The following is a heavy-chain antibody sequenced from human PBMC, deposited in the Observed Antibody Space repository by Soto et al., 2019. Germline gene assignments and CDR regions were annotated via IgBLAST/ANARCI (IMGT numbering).Heavy chain of an antibody. V-gene: IGHV3-53*01. J-gene: IGHJ6*04. CDR1: GFTVKNYQ. CDR2: IYSGGVT. Sequence: GGSLRLSCAASGFTVKNYQMNWVRQAPGKGLEWVSVIYSGGVTYYPDSVKGRFTIIRDTSRNSVYLQMNSLRADDTAIYYCARDSSTTGYYGLDVWGKGTTVTVSS. CDR3: ARDSSTTGYYGLDV.